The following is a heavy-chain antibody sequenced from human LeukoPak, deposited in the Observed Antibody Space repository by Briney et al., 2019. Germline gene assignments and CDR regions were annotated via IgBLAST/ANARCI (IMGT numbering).Heavy chain of an antibody. J-gene: IGHJ4*02. CDR1: GGSISSYY. V-gene: IGHV4-59*01. CDR2: IYYSGTT. CDR3: ARGVYIAAAQYGY. Sequence: TSETLSLTCTVSGGSISSYYWSWIRQSPGKGLEWIGYIYYSGTTNYNPSLKSRVTISVDTSKNQFSLKLSSVTAADTAVYYCARGVYIAAAQYGYWGQGTLVTVSS. D-gene: IGHD6-13*01.